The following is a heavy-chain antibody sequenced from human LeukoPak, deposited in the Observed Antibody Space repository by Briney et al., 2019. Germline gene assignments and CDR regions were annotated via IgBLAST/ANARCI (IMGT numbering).Heavy chain of an antibody. CDR2: INHSGST. D-gene: IGHD3-9*01. J-gene: IGHJ4*02. CDR3: ARGHRDYDILTGYYYNY. V-gene: IGHV4-34*01. Sequence: SETLSLTCAVYGGSFSGYYWSWIRQPPGKGLEWIGEINHSGSTNYNPSLKSRVTISVDTSKNQVSLKLSSVPAADTAVYYCARGHRDYDILTGYYYNYWGQGTLVTVSS. CDR1: GGSFSGYY.